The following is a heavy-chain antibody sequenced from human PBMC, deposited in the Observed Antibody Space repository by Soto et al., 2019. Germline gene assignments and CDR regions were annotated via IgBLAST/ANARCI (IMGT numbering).Heavy chain of an antibody. CDR1: TFTFRSYN. CDR2: ISSGSTTI. Sequence: EVQLVESGGGLVQPGGSLRLSCAASTFTFRSYNMNWVRQAPGKGLEWVSYISSGSTTIYYADSVKGRFTISRDNAWNSLYLQMNSLRDEDTAVYYWASCHQGSYYYGMDVWGQGTTVSVSS. J-gene: IGHJ6*02. V-gene: IGHV3-48*02. CDR3: ASCHQGSYYYGMDV.